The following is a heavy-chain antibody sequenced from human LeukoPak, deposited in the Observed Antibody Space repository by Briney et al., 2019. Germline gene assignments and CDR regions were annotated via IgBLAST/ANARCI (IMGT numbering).Heavy chain of an antibody. J-gene: IGHJ4*02. V-gene: IGHV4-30-2*01. Sequence: SETLSLTCAVSGGSISSGGYSWSWLRQPPGKGLEWIGYIYHSGSTYYNPSLKSRVTISVDRSKNQFSLKLSSVTAADTAVYYCASSYDFWSYDYWGQGTLVTVSS. D-gene: IGHD3-3*01. CDR2: IYHSGST. CDR1: GGSISSGGYS. CDR3: ASSYDFWSYDY.